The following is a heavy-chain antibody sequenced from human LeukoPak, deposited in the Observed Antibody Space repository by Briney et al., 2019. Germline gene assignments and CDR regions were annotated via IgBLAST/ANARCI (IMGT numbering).Heavy chain of an antibody. Sequence: SETLSLTCTVSGGSISSSSYYWGWIRQPPGKGLEWIGSIYYSGSTYYNPSLKSRVTISVDTSKNQFSLKLSSVTAADTAVYYCARGEGYDFWSGYYPPYFDYWGQGTLVTVSS. V-gene: IGHV4-39*07. D-gene: IGHD3-3*01. J-gene: IGHJ4*02. CDR1: GGSISSSSYY. CDR3: ARGEGYDFWSGYYPPYFDY. CDR2: IYYSGST.